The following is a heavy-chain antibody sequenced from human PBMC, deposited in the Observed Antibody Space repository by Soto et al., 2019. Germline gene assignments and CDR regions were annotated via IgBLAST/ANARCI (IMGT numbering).Heavy chain of an antibody. D-gene: IGHD2-2*01. CDR1: GDSINNTYW. Sequence: QVQLQQSGPGLVKPSGTLSLTCFVSGDSINNTYWWSWVRQAPEKGLEWIGEIYHTGGRSCMPSLRGRITLSVDTSKNQFSLKLTSVTAADTAVYYCARAVYCTTANCWDDFHYYNIDVWGQGTAVTVSS. CDR2: IYHTGGR. V-gene: IGHV4-4*02. CDR3: ARAVYCTTANCWDDFHYYNIDV. J-gene: IGHJ6*02.